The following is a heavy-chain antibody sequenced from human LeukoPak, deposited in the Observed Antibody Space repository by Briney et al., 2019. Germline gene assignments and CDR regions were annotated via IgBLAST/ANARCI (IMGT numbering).Heavy chain of an antibody. D-gene: IGHD6-19*01. V-gene: IGHV4-34*01. CDR3: ARPDSGWFSNDDAFTI. Sequence: SETLSLTCAVYGGSFSGYYWSWIRQPPGEGVEGIGEINHSGGTNYNPSLKSRVTISVDTSKHHFSLKLISVTAADTAVYYCARPDSGWFSNDDAFTIWGQGTLVTVSS. J-gene: IGHJ3*02. CDR1: GGSFSGYY. CDR2: INHSGGT.